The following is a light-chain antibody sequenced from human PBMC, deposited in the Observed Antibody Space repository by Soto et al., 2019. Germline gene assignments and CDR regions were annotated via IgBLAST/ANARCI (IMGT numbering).Light chain of an antibody. Sequence: DIQMTQSPSSVSASVGYTFAITCRASQLIISWLAWYQHKPGKAPKLLIYAASRLQSGVPSRFSGSGSGTDFTLTISSLQPEDFATYYCQQASSFPLTFGGGTKVDIK. CDR1: QLIISW. CDR3: QQASSFPLT. CDR2: AAS. V-gene: IGKV1-12*01. J-gene: IGKJ4*01.